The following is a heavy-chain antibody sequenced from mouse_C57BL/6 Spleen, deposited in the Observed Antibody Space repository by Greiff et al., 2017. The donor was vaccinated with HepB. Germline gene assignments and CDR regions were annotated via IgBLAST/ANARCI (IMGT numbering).Heavy chain of an antibody. J-gene: IGHJ4*01. V-gene: IGHV1-64*01. D-gene: IGHD1-1*01. CDR3: ARRDYGSSYDLYAMDY. Sequence: QVQLQQSGAELVKPGASVKLSCKASGYTFTSYWMHWVKQRPGQGLEWIGMIHPNSGSTNYNEKFKSKATLTVDKSSSTAYMQLSSLTSEDSAVYYCARRDYGSSYDLYAMDYWGQGTSVTVSS. CDR1: GYTFTSYW. CDR2: IHPNSGST.